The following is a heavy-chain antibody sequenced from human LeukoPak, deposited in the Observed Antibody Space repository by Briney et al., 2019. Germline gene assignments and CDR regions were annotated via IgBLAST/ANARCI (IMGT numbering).Heavy chain of an antibody. CDR1: GFTFSNSA. CDR3: ANGGTYSSGP. CDR2: IKQDGSEK. D-gene: IGHD3-22*01. V-gene: IGHV3-7*01. Sequence: GGSLRLSCAASGFTFSNSAMTWVRQSPGKGLEWVANIKQDGSEKYYVDSVKGRFTISRDNAKNSLFLQINSLRAEDTAVYYCANGGTYSSGPWGQGTLVAVSS. J-gene: IGHJ5*02.